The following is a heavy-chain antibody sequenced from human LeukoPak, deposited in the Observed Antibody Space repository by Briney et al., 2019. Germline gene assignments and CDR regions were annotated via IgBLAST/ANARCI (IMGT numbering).Heavy chain of an antibody. J-gene: IGHJ4*02. V-gene: IGHV4-34*01. CDR1: GGSFSGYY. D-gene: IGHD6-13*01. CDR3: ARGPGSSWEFDY. Sequence: SETLSLTCAVYGGSFSGYYWSWIRQPPGKGPEWIGEINHSGSTNYNPSLKSRVTISVDTSKNQFSLKLSSVTAADTAVYYCARGPGSSWEFDYWGQGTLVTVSS. CDR2: INHSGST.